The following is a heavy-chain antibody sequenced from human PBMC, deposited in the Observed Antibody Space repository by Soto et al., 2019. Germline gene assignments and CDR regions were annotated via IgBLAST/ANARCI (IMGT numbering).Heavy chain of an antibody. CDR3: VKSRTVTTKYYFDY. V-gene: IGHV3-9*01. J-gene: IGHJ4*02. CDR1: GFTFDDYV. CDR2: IIWNSGSI. Sequence: GGSLSLSCAASGFTFDDYVMHWVRQAPGKGLEWVSGIIWNSGSIDYADSVKGRFNISRDNAKNSLYLQMNSLRAEDTALYYCVKSRTVTTKYYFDYWGQGTLVTVSS. D-gene: IGHD4-17*01.